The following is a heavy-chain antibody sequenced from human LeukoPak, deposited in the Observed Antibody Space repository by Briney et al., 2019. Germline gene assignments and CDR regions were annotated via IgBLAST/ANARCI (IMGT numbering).Heavy chain of an antibody. D-gene: IGHD3-10*01. V-gene: IGHV4-59*08. CDR2: IYYSGST. Sequence: PSETLSLTCTVSGGSISSYYWSWIRQPPGKGLEWIGYIYYSGSTNYNPSLKSRVTISVDTSKNQFSLKLSSVTAADTAVYYCASRRVRGVIGPGAFDIWGQGTMVTVSS. CDR3: ASRRVRGVIGPGAFDI. J-gene: IGHJ3*02. CDR1: GGSISSYY.